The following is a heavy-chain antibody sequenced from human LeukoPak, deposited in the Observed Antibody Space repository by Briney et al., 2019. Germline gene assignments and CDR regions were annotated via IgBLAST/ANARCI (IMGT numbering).Heavy chain of an antibody. CDR3: AAADGNYDILTGSLSLFYFDY. CDR2: IYYSGST. J-gene: IGHJ4*02. V-gene: IGHV4-59*01. Sequence: SETLSLTCTVSGGSISSYYWTWIRQPPGKGLEWLGYIYYSGSTNYNPSLKSRVTISLDTSKNQFSLKLNSVTAADTAVYYCAAADGNYDILTGSLSLFYFDYWGQGTLVTVSS. D-gene: IGHD3-9*01. CDR1: GGSISSYY.